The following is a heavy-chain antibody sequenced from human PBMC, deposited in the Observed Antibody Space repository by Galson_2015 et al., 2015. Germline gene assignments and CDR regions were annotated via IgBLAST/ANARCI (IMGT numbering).Heavy chain of an antibody. Sequence: SLRLSCAASGFTFTNYEMNWVRQAPGKGLEWVSYIDSSGSAMYYADPVTGRFTISRDNARNSLYLQMNSLRVEDTGVYYCTRDSNTNWNHQMFDSWGQGTLVTVSS. CDR2: IDSSGSAM. CDR3: TRDSNTNWNHQMFDS. V-gene: IGHV3-48*03. J-gene: IGHJ4*02. D-gene: IGHD1-20*01. CDR1: GFTFTNYE.